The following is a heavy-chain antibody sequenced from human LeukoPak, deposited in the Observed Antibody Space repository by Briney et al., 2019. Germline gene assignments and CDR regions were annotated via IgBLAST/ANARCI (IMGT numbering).Heavy chain of an antibody. D-gene: IGHD2-15*01. CDR3: ARGGSGGSWDRPFEM. J-gene: IGHJ3*02. Sequence: PSETLSLTCTVSGGSISSYYWSWIRQPAGKGLEWIGRIYTSGSTNYNPSLKSRLTISVDTSKTQFSLKLSSVTAADTAVYYCARGGSGGSWDRPFEMWGQGTMVTVSS. CDR2: IYTSGST. V-gene: IGHV4-4*07. CDR1: GGSISSYY.